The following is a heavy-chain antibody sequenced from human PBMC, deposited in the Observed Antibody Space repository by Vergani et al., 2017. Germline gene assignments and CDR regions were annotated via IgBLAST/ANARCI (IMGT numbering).Heavy chain of an antibody. CDR3: ARGPYYYDSSGYYYEDAFDI. CDR1: GFTFSSYS. CDR2: ISSSSSTI. D-gene: IGHD3-22*01. J-gene: IGHJ3*02. Sequence: EVQLVESGGGLVKRGGSLRLSCAASGFTFSSYSMNWVRQAPGKGLEWVSYISSSSSTIYYADSVKGRFTISRDNAKNSLYLQMNSLRAEDTAVYYCARGPYYYDSSGYYYEDAFDIWGQGTMVTVSS. V-gene: IGHV3-48*01.